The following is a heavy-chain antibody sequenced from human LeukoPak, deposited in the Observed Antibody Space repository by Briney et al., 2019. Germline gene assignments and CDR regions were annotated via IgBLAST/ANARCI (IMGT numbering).Heavy chain of an antibody. J-gene: IGHJ4*02. V-gene: IGHV3-49*03. CDR2: IRSKAYGGTT. Sequence: GGSLRLSCAAFGFTVSSNYMSWFRQAPGKGLEWVGFIRSKAYGGTTEYAASVKGRFTISRDDSKSIAYLQMNSLKTEDTAVYYCTRTTTYYYDSSGYSPPFDYWGQGTLVTVSS. CDR1: GFTVSSNY. D-gene: IGHD3-22*01. CDR3: TRTTTYYYDSSGYSPPFDY.